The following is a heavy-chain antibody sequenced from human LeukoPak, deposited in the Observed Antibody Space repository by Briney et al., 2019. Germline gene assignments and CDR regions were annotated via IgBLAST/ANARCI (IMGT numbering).Heavy chain of an antibody. CDR2: IIPIFGTA. Sequence: SVKVSCKASGGTFSSYAISWVRQAPGQGLEWMGGIIPIFGTANYAQKLQGRVTMTTDTSTSTAYMELRSLRSDDTAAYYCARDSTGTTGAPGYWGQGTLVTVSS. CDR3: ARDSTGTTGAPGY. CDR1: GGTFSSYA. D-gene: IGHD1-1*01. V-gene: IGHV1-69*05. J-gene: IGHJ4*02.